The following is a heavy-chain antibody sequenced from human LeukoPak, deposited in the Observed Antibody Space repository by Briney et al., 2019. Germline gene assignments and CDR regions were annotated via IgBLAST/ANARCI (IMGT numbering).Heavy chain of an antibody. CDR3: AKKVVVGATSPYSDFQD. J-gene: IGHJ1*01. V-gene: IGHV3-23*01. CDR2: ISGSGVTT. CDR1: GFTFSSYA. D-gene: IGHD1-26*01. Sequence: PGGSLRLSCEASGFTFSSYAMSWVRQAPGKGLEWVSAISGSGVTTHYAGSVKGRFSISRDNSKNTLYLQMNSLRAEDTALNYCAKKVVVGATSPYSDFQDWGQGTLVTVSS.